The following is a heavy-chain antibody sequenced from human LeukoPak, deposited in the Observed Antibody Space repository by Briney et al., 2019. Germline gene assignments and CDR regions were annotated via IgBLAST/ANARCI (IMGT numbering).Heavy chain of an antibody. CDR1: GFTFSGSA. CDR2: IRSKANSYAT. Sequence: GGSLRLSCAASGFTFSGSAMHWVRQASGKGLEWVGRIRSKANSYATAYAASVKGRFTFSRDDSKNTAYLQTNSLKTEDTAVYYCTRLLGYCSSTSCPWGQGTLVTVSS. D-gene: IGHD2-2*01. V-gene: IGHV3-73*01. J-gene: IGHJ5*02. CDR3: TRLLGYCSSTSCP.